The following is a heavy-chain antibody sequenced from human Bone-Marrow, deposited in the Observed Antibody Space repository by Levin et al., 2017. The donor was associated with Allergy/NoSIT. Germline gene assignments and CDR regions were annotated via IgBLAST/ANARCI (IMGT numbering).Heavy chain of an antibody. J-gene: IGHJ4*02. CDR3: AKDCTDGTCYAALDY. D-gene: IGHD2-8*01. CDR1: GFSFSHYI. CDR2: IGGSGGTT. Sequence: GGSLRLSCAASGFSFSHYIMNWVRQAPGKGLEWVSGIGGSGGTTFYADSVKGRFTISRDNSKNTVYLQMDSLRAEDTAIYYCAKDCTDGTCYAALDYWGQGALVTVSS. V-gene: IGHV3-23*01.